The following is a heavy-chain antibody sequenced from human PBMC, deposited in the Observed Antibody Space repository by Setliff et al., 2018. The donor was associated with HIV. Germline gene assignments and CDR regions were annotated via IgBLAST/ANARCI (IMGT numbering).Heavy chain of an antibody. V-gene: IGHV4-59*01. CDR1: GASISSYY. J-gene: IGHJ1*01. CDR3: ARGHCSGDCYSRYFQH. D-gene: IGHD2-21*02. CDR2: ISPTGNT. Sequence: SETLSLTCSVSGASISSYYWSWIRQPPGKGLEWIGYISPTGNTNYNPSLKSRVTISTDTSKNQFSLNVRSVTAADTAVYYCARGHCSGDCYSRYFQHWGQGTLVTVSS.